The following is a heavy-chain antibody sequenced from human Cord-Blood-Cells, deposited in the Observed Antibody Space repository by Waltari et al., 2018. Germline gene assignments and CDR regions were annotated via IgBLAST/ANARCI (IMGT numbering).Heavy chain of an antibody. D-gene: IGHD3-22*01. CDR3: ARSYYYDSSGYYFDY. Sequence: QVQLVLSGDEVKKPGASVKVYCKPSGYTFTSYGIRWVRQAPGQALEWMGWISAYNGNTNYAQKLQGRVTMTTDTSTSTAYMELRSLRSDDTAVYYCARSYYYDSSGYYFDYWGQGTLVTVSS. CDR1: GYTFTSYG. V-gene: IGHV1-18*01. CDR2: ISAYNGNT. J-gene: IGHJ4*02.